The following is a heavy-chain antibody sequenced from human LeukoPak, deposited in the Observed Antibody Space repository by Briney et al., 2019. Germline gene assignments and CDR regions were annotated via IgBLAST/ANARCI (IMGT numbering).Heavy chain of an antibody. D-gene: IGHD6-13*01. CDR2: IIPIFGTA. V-gene: IGHV1-69*06. CDR1: GGTFSSYA. J-gene: IGHJ4*02. Sequence: ASVKVSCKASGGTFSSYAISWVRQAPGQGLEWMGGIIPIFGTANYAQKFQGRVTITADKSTSTAYMELSSLRSEDTAVYYCARSIAAAGTSAFDYWGQGTLVTVSS. CDR3: ARSIAAAGTSAFDY.